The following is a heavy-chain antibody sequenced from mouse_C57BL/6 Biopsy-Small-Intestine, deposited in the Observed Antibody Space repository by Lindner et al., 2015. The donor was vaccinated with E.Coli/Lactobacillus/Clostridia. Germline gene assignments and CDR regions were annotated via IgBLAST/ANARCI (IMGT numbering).Heavy chain of an antibody. CDR3: ARAFEPKSGWYVANDYHYADV. V-gene: IGHV1-84*02. J-gene: IGHJ1*01. Sequence: SVKVSCKASGYTFRDYGVAWVRLAPGQGLEWMGWISNYNGNTNYAQSYQGRVTMTTDTSTSTAYMELRSLRSDDTAVYYCARAFEPKSGWYVANDYHYADVWGEGSTVTVTS. CDR1: GYTFRDYG. CDR2: ISNYNGNT. D-gene: IGHD1-3*01.